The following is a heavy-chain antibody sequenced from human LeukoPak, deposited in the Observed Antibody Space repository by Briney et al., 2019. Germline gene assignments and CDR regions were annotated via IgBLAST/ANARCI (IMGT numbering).Heavy chain of an antibody. CDR2: IGIADDT. D-gene: IGHD5/OR15-5a*01. CDR3: VRGGIQVSGIDAFDI. CDR1: GFTFRNYD. Sequence: GGSLRLSCAASGFTFRNYDMHWVRQFPGRGLEWVSAIGIADDTHYPDSVKGRFTISRENAKNSLYLHKNSLRDGDTAVYYCVRGGIQVSGIDAFDIWGQGTMVTVSS. V-gene: IGHV3-13*01. J-gene: IGHJ3*02.